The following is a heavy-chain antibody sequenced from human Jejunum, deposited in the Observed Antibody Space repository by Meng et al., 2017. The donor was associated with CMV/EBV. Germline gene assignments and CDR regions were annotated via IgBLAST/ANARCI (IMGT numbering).Heavy chain of an antibody. J-gene: IGHJ6*02. CDR2: IYYNGST. CDR3: ARDSTSRGYYYYGMNV. CDR1: GSINTYS. D-gene: IGHD3-10*01. V-gene: IGHV4-59*01. Sequence: GSINTYSWNWIRQPPGKGLEYIGYIYYNGSTNSNPSLKSRVTISVDTSKNQFSLKLSSVTAADTAVYYCARDSTSRGYYYYGMNVWGQGTTVTVSS.